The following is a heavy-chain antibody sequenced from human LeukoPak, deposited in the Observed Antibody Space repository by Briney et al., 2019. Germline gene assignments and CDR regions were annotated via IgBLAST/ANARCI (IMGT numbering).Heavy chain of an antibody. CDR2: INPNSGGT. V-gene: IGHV1-2*02. D-gene: IGHD4-17*01. J-gene: IGHJ6*03. CDR3: AREDRYGDYRVGYYYYYMDV. CDR1: GYTFTGYY. Sequence: ASVKVSCKASGYTFTGYYMHWVRQAPGQGLEWMGWINPNSGGTNYAQKLQGRVTMTTDTSTSTAYMELRSLRSDDTAVYYCAREDRYGDYRVGYYYYYMDVWGKGTTVTVSS.